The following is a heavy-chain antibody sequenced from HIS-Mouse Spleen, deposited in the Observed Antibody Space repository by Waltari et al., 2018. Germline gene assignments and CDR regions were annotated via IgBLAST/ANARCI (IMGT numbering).Heavy chain of an antibody. D-gene: IGHD2-8*01. CDR1: GFTFSSYG. CDR3: AKGGLMVYAIGDY. Sequence: VQPGRSLRLSCAASGFTFSSYGMHWVRQAPGKGLEWVAVIWYDGSNKYYADSVKGRFTISRDNSKNTLYLQMNSLRAEDTAVYYCAKGGLMVYAIGDYWGQGTLVTVSS. CDR2: IWYDGSNK. J-gene: IGHJ4*02. V-gene: IGHV3-33*06.